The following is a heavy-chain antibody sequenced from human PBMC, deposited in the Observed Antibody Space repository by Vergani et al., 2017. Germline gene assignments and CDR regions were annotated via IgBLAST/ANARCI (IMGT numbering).Heavy chain of an antibody. CDR2: ISSNGGST. CDR3: VILTWGVVAAP. V-gene: IGHV3-64D*06. D-gene: IGHD2-15*01. J-gene: IGHJ5*02. CDR1: GFTFSSYA. Sequence: EVQLVESGGGLVQPGGSLRLSCSASGFTFSSYAMHWVRQAPGKGLEYVSAISSNGGSTYYADSVKGRFTISRDNSKNTLYLLMSSLRAEDTAVYYCVILTWGVVAAPWGQGTLVTVSS.